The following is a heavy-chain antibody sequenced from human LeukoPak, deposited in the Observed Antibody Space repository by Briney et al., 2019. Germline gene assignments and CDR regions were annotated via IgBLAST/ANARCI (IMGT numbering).Heavy chain of an antibody. Sequence: SETLSLTCTVSGGSISNYYWRWIRQPPGKGLECVGYIYYSGATNYNPSLRSRVTISVDTSNNQFSLNLRSVTAADTATYYCARKSPTSGFYGWYFDYWGQGALVTVSS. CDR3: ARKSPTSGFYGWYFDY. V-gene: IGHV4-59*01. CDR1: GGSISNYY. CDR2: IYYSGAT. D-gene: IGHD2-8*02. J-gene: IGHJ4*02.